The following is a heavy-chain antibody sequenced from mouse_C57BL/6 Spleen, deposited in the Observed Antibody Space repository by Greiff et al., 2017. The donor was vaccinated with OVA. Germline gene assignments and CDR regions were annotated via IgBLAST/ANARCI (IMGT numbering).Heavy chain of an antibody. CDR2: IYPGGGYT. V-gene: IGHV1-63*01. Sequence: QVQLQQSGAELVRPGSSVKMSCKASGYTFTNYWIGWAKQRPGHGLEWIGDIYPGGGYTNYNEKFKGKATLTADKSSSTAYMQFSSLTSEDSAIYYCARSRGYSNYEFAYWGQGTLVTVSA. J-gene: IGHJ3*01. CDR1: GYTFTNYW. D-gene: IGHD2-5*01. CDR3: ARSRGYSNYEFAY.